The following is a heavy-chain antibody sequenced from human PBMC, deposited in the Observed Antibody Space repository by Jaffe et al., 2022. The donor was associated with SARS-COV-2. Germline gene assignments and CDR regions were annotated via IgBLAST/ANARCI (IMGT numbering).Heavy chain of an antibody. CDR2: IYPRDSDT. J-gene: IGHJ5*02. Sequence: EVQLVQSGAEVKKPGESLKISCKGSGYIFTNYWIAWVRQMPGKGLEWMGIIYPRDSDTRYSPPFQGQVTISADKSISTAYLQWSSLKASDTAMYYCTRRGYCDNAGCNNNWFDPWGQGTLVTVSS. D-gene: IGHD2-8*01. CDR1: GYIFTNYW. V-gene: IGHV5-51*01. CDR3: TRRGYCDNAGCNNNWFDP.